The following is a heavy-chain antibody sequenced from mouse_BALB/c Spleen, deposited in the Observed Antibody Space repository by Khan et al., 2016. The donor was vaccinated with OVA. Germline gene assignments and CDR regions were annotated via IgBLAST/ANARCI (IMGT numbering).Heavy chain of an antibody. D-gene: IGHD1-1*01. CDR2: IGPGSGSA. V-gene: IGHV1S41*01. CDR3: ARSNYYGRGLYAMDY. J-gene: IGHJ4*01. CDR1: GYTFTSYW. Sequence: DLVEPGASVKLSCKASGYTFTSYWINWIKERPGQGLEWIGQIGPGSGSAYYNELFKGKATLTVDTSSSTVYIQLSSLSSEDSAVSFCARSNYYGRGLYAMDYWGHGTSVTVSS.